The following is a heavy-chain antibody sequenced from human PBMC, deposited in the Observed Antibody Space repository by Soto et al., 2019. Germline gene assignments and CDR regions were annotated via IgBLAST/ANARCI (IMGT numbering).Heavy chain of an antibody. CDR2: ISSSSSYI. CDR1: GFTFSSYS. J-gene: IGHJ4*02. Sequence: PGGSLRLSCAASGFTFSSYSMNWVRQAPGKGLEWVSSISSSSSYIYYADSVKGRFTISRDNAKNSLYLQMNSLRAEDTAVYYSVRDGDVVVPAAMPFDYWGQGTLVTVSS. V-gene: IGHV3-21*01. CDR3: VRDGDVVVPAAMPFDY. D-gene: IGHD2-2*01.